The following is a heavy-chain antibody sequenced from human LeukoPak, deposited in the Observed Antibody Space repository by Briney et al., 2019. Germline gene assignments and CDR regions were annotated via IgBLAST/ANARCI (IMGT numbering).Heavy chain of an antibody. CDR2: ISSSGSTI. V-gene: IGHV3-48*04. Sequence: GGSLRLSCAASRFTFSTYSMNWVRQAPGKGLEGVSYISSSGSTIYYADSVKGRFTISRDNAKNSLYLQMNSVRAEDTAVYYCAELGITMIGGVWGKRTTVTISS. CDR3: AELGITMIGGV. CDR1: RFTFSTYS. D-gene: IGHD3-10*02. J-gene: IGHJ6*04.